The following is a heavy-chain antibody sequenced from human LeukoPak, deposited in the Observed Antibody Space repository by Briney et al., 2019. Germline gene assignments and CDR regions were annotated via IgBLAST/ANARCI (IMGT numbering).Heavy chain of an antibody. D-gene: IGHD6-6*01. J-gene: IGHJ4*02. CDR3: ARGVYSSSSKAEDY. CDR2: IYYSGST. Sequence: SETLSPTRTVSGGSISSGDYYWSWIRQPPGKGLEWIGYIYYSGSTYYNPSLKSRVTISVDTSKNQFSLKLSSVTAADTAVYYCARGVYSSSSKAEDYWGQGTLVTVSS. CDR1: GGSISSGDYY. V-gene: IGHV4-30-4*01.